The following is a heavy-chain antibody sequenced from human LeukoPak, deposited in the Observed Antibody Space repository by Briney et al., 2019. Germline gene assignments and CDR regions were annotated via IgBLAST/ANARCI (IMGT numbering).Heavy chain of an antibody. V-gene: IGHV4-59*02. CDR1: RGSVSSAY. Sequence: PSETLSLTCTVSRGSVSSAYWSWIRQPPGKRLEWIGYMYNSEITNYNPSLKGRVTMSLDMSKNQFSLDLTSVSEADTAVYYCATGHSSGWFDYWGQGSLVIVSS. J-gene: IGHJ4*02. CDR2: MYNSEIT. CDR3: ATGHSSGWFDY. D-gene: IGHD6-19*01.